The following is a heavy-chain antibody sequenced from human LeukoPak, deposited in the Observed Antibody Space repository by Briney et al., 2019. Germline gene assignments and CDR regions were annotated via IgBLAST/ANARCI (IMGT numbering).Heavy chain of an antibody. CDR3: ASYSPYFES. J-gene: IGHJ4*02. CDR1: GFTFSSYE. Sequence: GGSLRLSCEASGFTFSSYEMNWVRQAPGKGLEWVSHISSSGSTIYYADSVKGRFTISRDNAKNSLYLQMNSLRAEDTAVYYCASYSPYFESRGQGTLVTVSS. D-gene: IGHD2-15*01. V-gene: IGHV3-48*03. CDR2: ISSSGSTI.